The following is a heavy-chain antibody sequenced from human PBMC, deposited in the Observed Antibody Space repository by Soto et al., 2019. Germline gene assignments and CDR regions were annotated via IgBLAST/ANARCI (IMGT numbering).Heavy chain of an antibody. V-gene: IGHV4-59*01. CDR2: IYYSGST. CDR3: ARVWGGAFDI. Sequence: QVQLQESGPGLVKPSENLSLTCTVSGGSISSYYWSWVRQPPGKGLVWIGYIYYSGSTNYNPAHTNRVTISVDTSKNQFSLKLSSVPAADTAVYYCARVWGGAFDIWGQGTMVTVSS. J-gene: IGHJ3*02. CDR1: GGSISSYY. D-gene: IGHD3-10*01.